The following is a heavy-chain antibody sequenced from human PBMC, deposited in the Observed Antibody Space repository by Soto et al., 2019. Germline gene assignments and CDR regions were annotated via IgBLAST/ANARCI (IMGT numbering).Heavy chain of an antibody. D-gene: IGHD2-2*01. V-gene: IGHV1-69*13. J-gene: IGHJ4*02. Sequence: SVNVSCKASGGTFSSYAISWVRQAPGQGLEWMGGIIPILGTAHYAQKFQGRVTITADESTSTAYMELSSLRSEATAVYYCASICTSTSCYVDIPPSFDYWGQGTLVTVSS. CDR2: IIPILGTA. CDR3: ASICTSTSCYVDIPPSFDY. CDR1: GGTFSSYA.